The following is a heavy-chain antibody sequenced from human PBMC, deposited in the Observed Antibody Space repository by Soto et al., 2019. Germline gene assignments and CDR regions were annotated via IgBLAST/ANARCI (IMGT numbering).Heavy chain of an antibody. D-gene: IGHD6-6*01. CDR1: GGSFSGYY. Sequence: PSETLSLTCAVYGGSFSGYYWSWIRQPPGKGLEWIGEINHSGSTNYNPSLKSRVTISVDTSKNQFSLKLSSVTAADTAVYYCARGALIAARLDYWGQGTLDTFSS. CDR2: INHSGST. J-gene: IGHJ4*02. V-gene: IGHV4-34*01. CDR3: ARGALIAARLDY.